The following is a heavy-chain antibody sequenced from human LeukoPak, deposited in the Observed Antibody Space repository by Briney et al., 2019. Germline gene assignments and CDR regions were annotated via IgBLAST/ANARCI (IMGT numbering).Heavy chain of an antibody. CDR3: ARNGVKWGSSGSNAYYYYHHMDV. D-gene: IGHD3-10*01. Sequence: PGGSLRLSCSASGFPFSSYGLHWVRQAPGKGPEWVAIVTFDGSKKYYADSMRGRFTISRDNSQNTAYLQINSLRPEDTAIYYCARNGVKWGSSGSNAYYYYHHMDVWGKGTTVTVSS. CDR2: VTFDGSKK. V-gene: IGHV3-30*04. CDR1: GFPFSSYG. J-gene: IGHJ6*03.